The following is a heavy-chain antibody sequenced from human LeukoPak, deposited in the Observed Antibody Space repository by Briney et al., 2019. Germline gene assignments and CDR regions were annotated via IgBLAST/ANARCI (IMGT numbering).Heavy chain of an antibody. Sequence: ASVKVSCKGSGYTFINYEINWVRQAKGQGKEWMGWMNHNSGHSGYAHKFQGRVTITRHTSISPAYMELSSLRSEDTAVYYCARGYDFWSGHSSLFDYWGQGTLVTVSS. CDR1: GYTFINYE. J-gene: IGHJ4*02. V-gene: IGHV1-8*03. CDR3: ARGYDFWSGHSSLFDY. CDR2: MNHNSGHS. D-gene: IGHD3-3*01.